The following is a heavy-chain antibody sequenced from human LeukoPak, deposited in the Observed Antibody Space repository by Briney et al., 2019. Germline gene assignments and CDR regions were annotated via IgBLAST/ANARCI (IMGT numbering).Heavy chain of an antibody. V-gene: IGHV3-11*04. CDR3: ASWPVGWYGEDS. CDR2: IGSTI. D-gene: IGHD6-19*01. Sequence: GGSLRLSCVASGFSLSDYYMSWIRQAPGKGLEWVSYIGSTIYYADSVKGRFTVSRDSAKNSLYLEMSSLRVEDTAVYYCASWPVGWYGEDSWGQGTLVTVSS. CDR1: GFSLSDYY. J-gene: IGHJ4*02.